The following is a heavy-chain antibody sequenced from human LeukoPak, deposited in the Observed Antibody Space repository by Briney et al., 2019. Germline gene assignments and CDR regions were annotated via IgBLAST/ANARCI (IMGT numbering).Heavy chain of an antibody. J-gene: IGHJ4*02. V-gene: IGHV4-59*12. CDR1: GASLNDYY. CDR3: ASGAADGYNFGFDY. CDR2: IHSSGSA. Sequence: SETLSLTCTVSGASLNDYYWSWLRQPPGKALEWIGFIHSSGSANSNPSLTSRVTISIDTSKNQFSLNLRSLTAADTAVYFCASGAADGYNFGFDYWGQGTLAAVSS. D-gene: IGHD5-24*01.